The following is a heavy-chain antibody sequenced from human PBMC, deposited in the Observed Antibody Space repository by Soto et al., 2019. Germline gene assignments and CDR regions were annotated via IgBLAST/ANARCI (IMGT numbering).Heavy chain of an antibody. J-gene: IGHJ4*02. CDR3: AKGWSLYCSGGSCAFDY. CDR2: ISGSGGST. CDR1: GITFSSYA. V-gene: IGHV3-23*01. D-gene: IGHD2-15*01. Sequence: GGSLRLSCAASGITFSSYAMNWVRQAPGKGLEWVSTISGSGGSTYYADSVKGRFTISRDNSKNTLYLQMNSLRAEDTAVYYCAKGWSLYCSGGSCAFDYWGKGTLVTVSS.